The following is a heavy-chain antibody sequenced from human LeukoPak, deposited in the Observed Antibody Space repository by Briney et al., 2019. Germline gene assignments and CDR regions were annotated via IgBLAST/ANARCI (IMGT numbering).Heavy chain of an antibody. CDR1: GGSLSSYY. Sequence: SETLSLTCTVSGGSLSSYYWNWIRQPAGKGLEWIGRIYTSGSTNYNPSLKSRVTMSVDTSKNQFSLKLSSVTAADTAVYFCARLSMLVVGHESFDIWGQGTMVTVSS. CDR2: IYTSGST. V-gene: IGHV4-4*07. J-gene: IGHJ3*02. D-gene: IGHD3-22*01. CDR3: ARLSMLVVGHESFDI.